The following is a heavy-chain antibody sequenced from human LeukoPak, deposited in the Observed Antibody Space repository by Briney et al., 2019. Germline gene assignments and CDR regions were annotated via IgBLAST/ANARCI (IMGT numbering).Heavy chain of an antibody. J-gene: IGHJ4*02. Sequence: GGSLRHSCAASGFTFSTYAMHWVRQAPGKGLEWVSVISYDGTNKYYADSVKGRFTISRDNSKNTLYLQMNSLRAEDTAVYYCASPYRGTYSYFDYWGQGTLVTVSS. V-gene: IGHV3-30-3*01. CDR2: ISYDGTNK. D-gene: IGHD1-26*01. CDR3: ASPYRGTYSYFDY. CDR1: GFTFSTYA.